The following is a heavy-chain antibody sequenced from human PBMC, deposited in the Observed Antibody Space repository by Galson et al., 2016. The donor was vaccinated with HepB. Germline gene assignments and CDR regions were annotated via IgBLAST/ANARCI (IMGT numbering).Heavy chain of an antibody. CDR2: ISYDGSNK. J-gene: IGHJ3*01. D-gene: IGHD6-13*01. V-gene: IGHV3-30-3*01. Sequence: SLRLSCAASGLTFSRNAMNWVRQAPGKGLEWVAVISYDGSNKYYADSVKGRFTISRDNSKNTLYLQMNSLRVEDTAGYYCARDRGSSNWYAAAFDVWGQGTMVTVSS. CDR1: GLTFSRNA. CDR3: ARDRGSSNWYAAAFDV.